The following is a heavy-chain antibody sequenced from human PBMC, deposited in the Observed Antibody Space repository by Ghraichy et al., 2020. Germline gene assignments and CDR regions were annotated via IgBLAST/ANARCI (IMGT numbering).Heavy chain of an antibody. CDR3: AKGRELVPIPQI. Sequence: LSLTCAASGFTFSSYAMSWVRQAPEKGLEWVSAISGSGGSTYYADSVKGRFTISRDNSKNTLYLQMNSLRAEDTAVYYCAKGRELVPIPQIWGQGTMVTVSS. CDR2: ISGSGGST. V-gene: IGHV3-23*01. D-gene: IGHD1-26*01. J-gene: IGHJ3*02. CDR1: GFTFSSYA.